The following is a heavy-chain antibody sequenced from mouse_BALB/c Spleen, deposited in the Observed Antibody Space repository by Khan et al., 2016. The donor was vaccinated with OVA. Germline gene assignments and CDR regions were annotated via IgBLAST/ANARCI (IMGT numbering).Heavy chain of an antibody. J-gene: IGHJ3*01. CDR3: ARWFTY. V-gene: IGHV3-2*02. CDR1: GYSITSDYA. Sequence: EVELVESGPGLVKPSQSLSLTCTVTGYSITSDYAWNWIRQFPGNNLEWMGYISYSGSTTYNPSLKSRISNTRDTSKNEFFLQLNSATTEDTATYYCARWFTYWGQGTLVTVSA. CDR2: ISYSGST.